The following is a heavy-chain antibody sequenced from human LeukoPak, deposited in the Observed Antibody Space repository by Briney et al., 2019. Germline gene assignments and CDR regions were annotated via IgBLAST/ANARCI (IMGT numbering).Heavy chain of an antibody. CDR2: ISGSGGST. CDR3: AKDQMAVRAAAVPGLYGMDV. V-gene: IGHV3-23*01. J-gene: IGHJ6*02. CDR1: GFTFSSYA. Sequence: GGSLRLSCAASGFTFSSYAMSWVRQAPGKGLEWVSGISGSGGSTYYPDSVRGRFTISRDNSKNTLYLQMNSLRAEDTAVYYCAKDQMAVRAAAVPGLYGMDVWGQGTTVTVSS. D-gene: IGHD6-13*01.